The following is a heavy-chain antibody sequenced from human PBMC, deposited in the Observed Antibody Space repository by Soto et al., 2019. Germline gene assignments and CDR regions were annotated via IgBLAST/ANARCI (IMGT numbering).Heavy chain of an antibody. D-gene: IGHD3-22*01. CDR1: GFTFSSYG. CDR3: AKDNGWEHYYDSSGMYYFDY. CDR2: ISYDGSNK. Sequence: QVQLVESGGGVVQPGRSLRLSCAASGFTFSSYGMHWVRQAPGKGLEWVAVISYDGSNKYYADSVKGRFTISRDNSKNTRYLQMNSLRAEDTAVYYCAKDNGWEHYYDSSGMYYFDYWGQGTLVTVSS. J-gene: IGHJ4*02. V-gene: IGHV3-30*18.